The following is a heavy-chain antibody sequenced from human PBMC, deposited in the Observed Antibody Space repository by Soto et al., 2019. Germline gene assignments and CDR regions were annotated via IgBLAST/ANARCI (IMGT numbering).Heavy chain of an antibody. Sequence: ASVKVSCKASGYTFTSYYMHWVRQAPGQGLEWMGIINPSGGSTSYAQKFQGRVTMTRDTSTSTAYMELRSLRSDDTAVYYCARGVTMDWFDPWGQGTLVTVSS. CDR3: ARGVTMDWFDP. CDR2: INPSGGST. D-gene: IGHD3-10*01. J-gene: IGHJ5*02. V-gene: IGHV1-46*01. CDR1: GYTFTSYY.